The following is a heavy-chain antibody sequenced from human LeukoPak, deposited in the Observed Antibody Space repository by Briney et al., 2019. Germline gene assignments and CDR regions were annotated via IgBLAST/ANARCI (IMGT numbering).Heavy chain of an antibody. Sequence: GGSLRLSCAASGFTFTNAWMNWVRQAPGKGLEWVGRIKSKTDGETREYAAPVKGRFAILRDDSINTLYLQMNNLRTEDTALYYCTTDGAYWGQGTLVTVSS. CDR1: GFTFTNAW. J-gene: IGHJ4*02. CDR3: TTDGAY. CDR2: IKSKTDGETR. V-gene: IGHV3-15*01.